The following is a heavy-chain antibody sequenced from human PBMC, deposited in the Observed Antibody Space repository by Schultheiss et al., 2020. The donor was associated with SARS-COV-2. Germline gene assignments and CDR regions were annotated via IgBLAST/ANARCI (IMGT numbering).Heavy chain of an antibody. CDR3: ARLVGADY. D-gene: IGHD6-13*01. Sequence: SVKVSCKVSGYTLTELSMHWVRQAPGKGLEWMGGIIPIFGTANYAQKFQGRVTITADESTSTAYMELSSLRSEDTAVYYCARLVGADYWGQGTLVTVSS. CDR2: IIPIFGTA. V-gene: IGHV1-69*13. CDR1: GYTLTELS. J-gene: IGHJ4*02.